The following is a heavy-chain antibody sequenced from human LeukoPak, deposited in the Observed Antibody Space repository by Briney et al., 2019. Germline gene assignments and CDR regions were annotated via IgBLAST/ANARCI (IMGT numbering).Heavy chain of an antibody. J-gene: IGHJ6*02. Sequence: GGSLRLSCAASGFTFSDYYMSWIRQAPGKGLEWVSYISSSGSTIYYADSVKGRFTISRDNAKNSLYLQMNSLRAKDTAVYYCARGPSGYCSGGSCYPIPFYYYGMDVWGQGTTVTVSS. D-gene: IGHD2-15*01. CDR1: GFTFSDYY. CDR3: ARGPSGYCSGGSCYPIPFYYYGMDV. CDR2: ISSSGSTI. V-gene: IGHV3-11*01.